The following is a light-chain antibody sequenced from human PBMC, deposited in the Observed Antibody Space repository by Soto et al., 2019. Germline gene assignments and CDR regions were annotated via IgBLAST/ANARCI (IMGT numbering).Light chain of an antibody. CDR1: QSVSSN. CDR3: QQYYNWPRT. V-gene: IGKV3-15*01. J-gene: IGKJ1*01. CDR2: AAS. Sequence: EIEMTQSPATLSVSPGERATLSCRASQSVSSNLAWYQQKPGQAPRLLIYAASTRATGIPARFSGSGSGTEFTLTISSLQSEDFAVYYCQQYYNWPRTFGQGTKVEIK.